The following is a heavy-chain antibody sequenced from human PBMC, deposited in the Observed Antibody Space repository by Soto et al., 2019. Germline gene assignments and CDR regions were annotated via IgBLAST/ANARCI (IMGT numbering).Heavy chain of an antibody. CDR2: ISGSGGST. J-gene: IGHJ5*02. V-gene: IGHV3-23*01. D-gene: IGHD5-12*01. CDR1: VFTGSSYA. Sequence: GALRVSCAASVFTGSSYAMSWVRQAPGKGLEWVSAISGSGGSTYYADAVKGRFTISKDNSKNTLYLQMNSLTAEYTAVYYCAKSSPPPSGYASWGQGTLVTVSS. CDR3: AKSSPPPSGYAS.